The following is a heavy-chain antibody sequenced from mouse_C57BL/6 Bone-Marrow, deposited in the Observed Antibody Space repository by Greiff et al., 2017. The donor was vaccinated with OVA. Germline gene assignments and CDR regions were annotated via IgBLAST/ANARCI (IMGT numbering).Heavy chain of an antibody. D-gene: IGHD1-1*01. J-gene: IGHJ2*01. CDR3: ARVLLRYYFDY. V-gene: IGHV1-4*01. CDR1: GYTFTSYT. Sequence: QVHVKQSGAELARPGASVKMSCKASGYTFTSYTMHWVKQRPGQGLEWIGYINPSSGYTKYNQKFKDKATLTADKSSSTAYMQLSSLTSEDSAVYYCARVLLRYYFDYWGQGTTLTVSS. CDR2: INPSSGYT.